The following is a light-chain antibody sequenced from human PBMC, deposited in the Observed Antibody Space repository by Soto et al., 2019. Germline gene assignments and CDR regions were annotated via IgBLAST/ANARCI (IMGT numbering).Light chain of an antibody. CDR2: EVS. CDR1: SSDVGAYNH. V-gene: IGLV2-14*01. CDR3: ISYTGSSTSYV. J-gene: IGLJ1*01. Sequence: LTQPASVTGSPGQSITISCTGTSSDVGAYNHVAWYQQHPGKAPKFMIYEVSNRPSGVSNRFSGSKSGNTASLTISGLQAEDEADYYCISYTGSSTSYVFGTGTKVTVL.